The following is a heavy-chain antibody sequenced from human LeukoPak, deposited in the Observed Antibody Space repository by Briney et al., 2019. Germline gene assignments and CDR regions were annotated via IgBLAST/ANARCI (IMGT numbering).Heavy chain of an antibody. CDR2: ISSNGGST. CDR1: GFTFSSYA. CDR3: VKGEGTYSSGWYSIVY. D-gene: IGHD6-19*01. Sequence: GGSLRLSCPASGFTFSSYAMHWVRQAPGKGLEYVSAISSNGGSTYYADSVKGRFTISRDNSKNTLYLQMSSLRAEDTAVYYCVKGEGTYSSGWYSIVYWGQGTLVTVSS. V-gene: IGHV3-64D*06. J-gene: IGHJ4*02.